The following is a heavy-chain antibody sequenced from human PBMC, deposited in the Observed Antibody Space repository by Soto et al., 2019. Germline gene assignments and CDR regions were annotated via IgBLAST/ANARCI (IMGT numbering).Heavy chain of an antibody. D-gene: IGHD3-16*01. J-gene: IGHJ4*02. CDR3: ASDPWAGDY. Sequence: EVQLVESGGGLVQPGGSLRLSCAASGFTVSTKYMSWVRQAPGKGLEWVSVIYSGGSTFYADSVRGRFTISRDNSKNTANFQMNSRRAEDTAVYYCASDPWAGDYWGQGTLVTVSS. V-gene: IGHV3-66*01. CDR2: IYSGGST. CDR1: GFTVSTKY.